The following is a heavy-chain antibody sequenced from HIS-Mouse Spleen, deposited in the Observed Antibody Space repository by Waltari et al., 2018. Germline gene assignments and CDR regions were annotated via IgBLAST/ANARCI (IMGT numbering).Heavy chain of an antibody. Sequence: QVQLVESGGGVVQPGRSLRFSCAASGFTFSSYGMHWVRQAPGKGLEWVAVISYDGSNKYYADSVKGRFTISRDNSKNTLYLQMNSLRAEDTAVYYCAKTWLAHFDYWGQGTLVTVSS. CDR2: ISYDGSNK. CDR3: AKTWLAHFDY. V-gene: IGHV3-30*18. J-gene: IGHJ4*02. CDR1: GFTFSSYG. D-gene: IGHD6-19*01.